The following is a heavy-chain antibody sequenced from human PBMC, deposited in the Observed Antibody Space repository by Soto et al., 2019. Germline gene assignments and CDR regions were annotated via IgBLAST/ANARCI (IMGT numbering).Heavy chain of an antibody. CDR1: GGSISSYY. CDR3: ARDRGCSSTSCYYFDY. J-gene: IGHJ4*02. CDR2: IYYSGST. V-gene: IGHV4-59*01. D-gene: IGHD2-2*01. Sequence: QVQLQESGPGLVKPSETLSLTCTVSGGSISSYYWSWIRQPPGKGLEWIGYIYYSGSTNYNPSLKSRVTISVDTSKNQFSLKLSSVTAADTAVYYCARDRGCSSTSCYYFDYWGQGTLVTVSS.